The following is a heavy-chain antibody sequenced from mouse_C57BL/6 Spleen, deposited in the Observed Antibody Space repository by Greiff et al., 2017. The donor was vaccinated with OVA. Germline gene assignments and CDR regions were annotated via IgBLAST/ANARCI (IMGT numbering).Heavy chain of an antibody. D-gene: IGHD2-4*01. CDR2: IWRGGST. Sequence: QVQLQQSGPGLVQPSPCLSITCTVSGFSLTSYGVHWVRQSPGKGLEWLGVIWRGGSTDYYAAFIYRLSTSKNNSKSQVFLKMNSLQADDTAIYYCARTYDYDVYFDVWGTGTTLTVSS. CDR1: GFSLTSYG. V-gene: IGHV2-2*01. J-gene: IGHJ1*03. CDR3: ARTYDYDVYFDV.